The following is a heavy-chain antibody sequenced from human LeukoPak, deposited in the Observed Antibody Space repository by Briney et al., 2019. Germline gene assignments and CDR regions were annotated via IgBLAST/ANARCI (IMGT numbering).Heavy chain of an antibody. J-gene: IGHJ4*02. CDR2: INGDGSTT. V-gene: IGHV3-74*01. Sequence: GGSLRLSCAASGSAFNKYWMHWVRQAPGKGLVWVSRINGDGSTTSYADSVKGGFTISRDNAKNTLYLQMSSLRAEDTAVYYCATGNYYDSRGYYTFGHWGQGTLVTVSS. CDR1: GSAFNKYW. D-gene: IGHD3-22*01. CDR3: ATGNYYDSRGYYTFGH.